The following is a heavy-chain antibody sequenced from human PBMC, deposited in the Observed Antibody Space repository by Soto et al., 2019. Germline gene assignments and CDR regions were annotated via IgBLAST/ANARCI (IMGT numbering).Heavy chain of an antibody. CDR1: GYSFTSYW. V-gene: IGHV5-51*01. J-gene: IGHJ6*02. D-gene: IGHD2-2*01. CDR2: IYPGDSDT. CDR3: ARGHGSSYYYYGMDV. Sequence: RGESLKISCKGSGYSFTSYWIGWVRQMPGKGLEWMGIIYPGDSDTRYSPSFQGQVTISADKSISTAYLQWSSLKASDTAMYYCARGHGSSYYYYGMDVWGQGTTVTVSS.